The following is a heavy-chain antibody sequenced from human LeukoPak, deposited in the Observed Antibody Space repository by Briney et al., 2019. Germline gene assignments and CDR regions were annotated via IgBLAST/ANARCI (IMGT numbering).Heavy chain of an antibody. D-gene: IGHD3-3*01. CDR3: ATEYYDFWSGYSLRYYYYMDV. V-gene: IGHV3-66*02. J-gene: IGHJ6*03. Sequence: GGSLRLSCAASGFTVSSNYMSWVRQAPGKGLEWVSVIYSGGSTYYSDSVKGRFTISRDNSKNTLYLQMNSLRAEDTAVYYCATEYYDFWSGYSLRYYYYMDVWGKGTTVTVSS. CDR2: IYSGGST. CDR1: GFTVSSNY.